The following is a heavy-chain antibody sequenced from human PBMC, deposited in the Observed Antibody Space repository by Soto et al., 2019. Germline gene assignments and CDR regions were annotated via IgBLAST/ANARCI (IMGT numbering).Heavy chain of an antibody. J-gene: IGHJ4*01. Sequence: ASVKVSCKVSGYTLTETSIHWVRQAPGIGLEWMGGSNPEDGETIYAQKVQGRVIMTEDTSTDTAYMELSSLRSEDTAVYYCVTVPPNFKKDYNDSSIFFEYLDYWGHETLVTV. CDR2: SNPEDGET. CDR1: GYTLTETS. V-gene: IGHV1-24*01. CDR3: VTVPPNFKKDYNDSSIFFEYLDY. D-gene: IGHD3-22*01.